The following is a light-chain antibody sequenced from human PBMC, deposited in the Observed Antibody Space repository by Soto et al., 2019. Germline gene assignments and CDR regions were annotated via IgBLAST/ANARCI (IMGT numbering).Light chain of an antibody. V-gene: IGKV3-15*01. Sequence: EIVMTQSPATLSVSPGERATLSCRASQSVSSNLAWYQQKPGQAPRLLIYGASTRATGIPARFSGSGSGTEFTLTISSLQSEDFAVYYCQQYNNWPLLEYTFGQGTKLEIK. J-gene: IGKJ2*01. CDR2: GAS. CDR3: QQYNNWPLLEYT. CDR1: QSVSSN.